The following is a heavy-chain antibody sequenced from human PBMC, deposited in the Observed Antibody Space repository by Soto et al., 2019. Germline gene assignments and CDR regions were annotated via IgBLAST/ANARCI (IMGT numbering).Heavy chain of an antibody. D-gene: IGHD3-9*01. CDR1: GFTFVDHA. V-gene: IGHV3-30-3*01. CDR3: ARGRSLRFFDWPDA. Sequence: GWSLRLSCASYGFTFVDHAMHWVRQAPGKGLEWVTSISYDGGNKYYADSVKGRFTFSRDNSKNTVWLQMTSLRVEDTALYYCARGRSLRFFDWPDAWGQGTLVTVSS. J-gene: IGHJ4*02. CDR2: ISYDGGNK.